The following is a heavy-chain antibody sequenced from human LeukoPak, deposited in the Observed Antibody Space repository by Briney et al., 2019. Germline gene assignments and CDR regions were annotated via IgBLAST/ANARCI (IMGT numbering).Heavy chain of an antibody. Sequence: SQTLSLTCTVSGGSISSGGYYWSWIRQPPGKGLEWIGYIYHSGSTYYNPSLKSRVTISVDRSKNQFSLKLSSVTAADTAVYYCARDGRDYYGSGGNWGQGTLVTVSS. J-gene: IGHJ4*02. V-gene: IGHV4-30-2*01. CDR2: IYHSGST. CDR1: GGSISSGGYY. D-gene: IGHD3-10*01. CDR3: ARDGRDYYGSGGN.